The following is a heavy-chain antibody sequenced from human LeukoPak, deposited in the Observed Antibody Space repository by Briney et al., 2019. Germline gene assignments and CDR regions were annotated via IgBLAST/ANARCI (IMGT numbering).Heavy chain of an antibody. J-gene: IGHJ4*02. CDR3: ARASLSLLYYDFWSGYYSN. D-gene: IGHD3-3*01. CDR2: ISSNGGNT. V-gene: IGHV3-64*01. CDR1: GFTFSSYI. Sequence: GGSLRLSCAASGFTFSSYIMHWVRQAPGKGLEYVSAISSNGGNTYYANSVKGRFTISRDNSKNTLYLKMASLRAEDMALYYCARASLSLLYYDFWSGYYSNWGQGTLVTVSS.